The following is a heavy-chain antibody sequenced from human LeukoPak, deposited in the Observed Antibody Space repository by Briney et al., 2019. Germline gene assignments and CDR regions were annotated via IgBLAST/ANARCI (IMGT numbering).Heavy chain of an antibody. J-gene: IGHJ4*02. CDR1: GGSISSSTYY. CDR2: IYYSGST. V-gene: IGHV4-39*01. CDR3: ARPLVRGVITGVFDY. D-gene: IGHD3-10*01. Sequence: SETLSLTCTVSGGSISSSTYYWGWIRQSPGKGLEWIGSIYYSGSTYYNPSLQSRVTMSVDTSKNQFSLKLSSVTAADTAVYYCARPLVRGVITGVFDYWGQGTLVTVSS.